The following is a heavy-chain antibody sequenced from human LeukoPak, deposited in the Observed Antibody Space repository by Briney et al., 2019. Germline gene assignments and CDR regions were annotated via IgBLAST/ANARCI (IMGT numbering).Heavy chain of an antibody. J-gene: IGHJ5*02. Sequence: ASVKVSCKASGYSFTGYYIHWVRQVPGQGLEWMGWINPNSGGTNYAQKFQGRVTMTRDTSISTAYMELSRLRSDDTAVYYCARGDIVVLSAGMPHNWFDPWGQGTLVTVSS. CDR2: INPNSGGT. CDR1: GYSFTGYY. CDR3: ARGDIVVLSAGMPHNWFDP. D-gene: IGHD2-2*01. V-gene: IGHV1-2*02.